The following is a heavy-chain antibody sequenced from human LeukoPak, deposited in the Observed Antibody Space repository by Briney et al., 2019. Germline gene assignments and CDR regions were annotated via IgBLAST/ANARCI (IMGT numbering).Heavy chain of an antibody. CDR3: ARQENRSWYGDWFDP. J-gene: IGHJ5*02. D-gene: IGHD6-13*01. Sequence: SETLSLTCTVSGGPISGYYWSWNRQPPGKGLEWIGYIYYTGSTNYNPSLKSRVTISVDTSKNQFSLKLSSVTAADTAVCYCARQENRSWYGDWFDPWGQGTLVTVSS. CDR1: GGPISGYY. V-gene: IGHV4-59*08. CDR2: IYYTGST.